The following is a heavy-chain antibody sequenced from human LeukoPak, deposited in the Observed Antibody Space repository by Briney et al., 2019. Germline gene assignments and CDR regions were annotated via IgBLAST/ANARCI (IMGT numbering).Heavy chain of an antibody. CDR2: ISDTGGRT. J-gene: IGHJ3*02. D-gene: IGHD3-10*01. CDR3: ARGGFVFDI. Sequence: GGSLRLSCAVSGITLSNYGMTWVRQAPGKGLEWVAGISDTGGRTNYADSVKGRFTISRDNAKNSLYLQMHSLRAEDTAVYYCARGGFVFDIWGQGTVVTVSS. V-gene: IGHV3-23*01. CDR1: GITLSNYG.